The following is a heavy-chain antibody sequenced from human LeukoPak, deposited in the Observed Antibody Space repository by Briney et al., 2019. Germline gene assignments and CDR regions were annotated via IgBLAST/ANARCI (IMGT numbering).Heavy chain of an antibody. D-gene: IGHD4-17*01. CDR3: ARGIEGMTTVTPAFDY. CDR2: IIPIFGTA. J-gene: IGHJ4*02. Sequence: SVKVSCKASGGTFSSYAISWVRQAPGQGLEWMGGIIPIFGTANYAQKFQGRVTITADESTRTAYMELSSLRSEDTAVYYCARGIEGMTTVTPAFDYWGQGTLVTVSS. V-gene: IGHV1-69*13. CDR1: GGTFSSYA.